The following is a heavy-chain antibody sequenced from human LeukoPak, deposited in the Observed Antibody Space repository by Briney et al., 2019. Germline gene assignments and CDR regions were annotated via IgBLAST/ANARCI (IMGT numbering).Heavy chain of an antibody. CDR2: ISGDGGST. Sequence: GGSLRLSCAASRFTFDDYAMHWVRQAPGKGLEWVSLISGDGGSTYYADSVKGRFTISRDNSKNSLYLQMNSLRTEDTALYYCAKNSGYDFSLDYWGQGTLVTVSS. D-gene: IGHD5-12*01. CDR1: RFTFDDYA. J-gene: IGHJ4*02. CDR3: AKNSGYDFSLDY. V-gene: IGHV3-43*02.